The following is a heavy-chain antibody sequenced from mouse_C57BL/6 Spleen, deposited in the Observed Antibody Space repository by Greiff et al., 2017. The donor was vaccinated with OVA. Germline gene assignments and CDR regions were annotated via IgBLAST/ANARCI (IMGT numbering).Heavy chain of an antibody. V-gene: IGHV1-4*01. Sequence: QVQLKQSGAELARPGASVKMSCKASGYTFTSYTMHWVKQRPGQGLEWIGYINPSSGYTKYNQKFKDKATLTADKSSSTAYMQLSSLTSEDSAVYYCARDGGDYDRGDAMDYWGQGTSVTVSS. J-gene: IGHJ4*01. CDR1: GYTFTSYT. CDR2: INPSSGYT. D-gene: IGHD2-4*01. CDR3: ARDGGDYDRGDAMDY.